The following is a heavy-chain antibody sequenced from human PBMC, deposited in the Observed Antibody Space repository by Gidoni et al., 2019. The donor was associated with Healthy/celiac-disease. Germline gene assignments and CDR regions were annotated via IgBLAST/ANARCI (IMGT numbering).Heavy chain of an antibody. Sequence: QVQLQESGPGLVKPSGTLSLTCAVSGGSISSSNWWSWVRQPPGKGLEWIGEIYHSGSTNYNPSLKSRVTISVDKYKNQFSLKRSSVTAADTVVYYCARDKDSSGYQGPYFDYWGQGTLVTVSS. D-gene: IGHD3-22*01. CDR1: GGSISSSNW. J-gene: IGHJ4*02. CDR2: IYHSGST. V-gene: IGHV4-4*02. CDR3: ARDKDSSGYQGPYFDY.